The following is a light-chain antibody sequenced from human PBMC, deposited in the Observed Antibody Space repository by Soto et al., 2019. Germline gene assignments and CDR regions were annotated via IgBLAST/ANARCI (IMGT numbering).Light chain of an antibody. CDR1: QGVSSC. V-gene: IGKV1-12*01. J-gene: IGKJ1*01. CDR2: AAS. CDR3: QQANRFPPT. Sequence: DIQMTQSPSSVSASVGDRVTITCRASQGVSSCFAWYQQKPGKAPKLLIFAASILQGGVPSRFGGSGSGTDFTLTISSLQPEDAATYYCQQANRFPPTFGQGTKVEIK.